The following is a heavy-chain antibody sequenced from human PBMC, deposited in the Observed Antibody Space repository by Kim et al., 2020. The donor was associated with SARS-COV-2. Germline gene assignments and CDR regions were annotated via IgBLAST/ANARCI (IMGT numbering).Heavy chain of an antibody. D-gene: IGHD1-7*01. Sequence: GGSLRLSCAASGFTFSSYAMHWVRQAPGKGLEWVAVISYDGSNKYYADSVKGRFTISRDNSKNTLYLQMNSLRAEDTAVYYCAREVYDTLNYDAFDIWGQGTMVTVSS. CDR1: GFTFSSYA. V-gene: IGHV3-30-3*01. J-gene: IGHJ3*02. CDR2: ISYDGSNK. CDR3: AREVYDTLNYDAFDI.